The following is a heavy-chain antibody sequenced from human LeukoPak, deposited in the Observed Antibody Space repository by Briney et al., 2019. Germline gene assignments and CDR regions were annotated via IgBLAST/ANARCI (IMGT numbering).Heavy chain of an antibody. CDR3: AREPHSMKYYYGSGSLAGILDV. Sequence: SETLSLTCTVSGGSISSYYWSWIRQPPGKGLEWIGYIYYSGSTNYNPSLKSRVTISVDTSKNQFSLKLSSVTAADTAVYYCAREPHSMKYYYGSGSLAGILDVWGKGTTVTISS. CDR2: IYYSGST. CDR1: GGSISSYY. J-gene: IGHJ6*04. D-gene: IGHD3-10*01. V-gene: IGHV4-59*01.